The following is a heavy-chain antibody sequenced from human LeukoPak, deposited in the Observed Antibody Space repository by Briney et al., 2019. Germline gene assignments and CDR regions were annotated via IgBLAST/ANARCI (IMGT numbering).Heavy chain of an antibody. D-gene: IGHD4-23*01. CDR3: ARVARGGGEFDY. J-gene: IGHJ4*02. CDR1: GFTFSSYS. Sequence: PGGSLRLSCAASGFTFSSYSMNWVRRAPGKGLEWVSYISSSSRTIYYADSVKGRFTISRDNAKNSLYLQMNSPRAEDTAVYYCARVARGGGEFDYWGKGTLVTVSS. V-gene: IGHV3-48*04. CDR2: ISSSSRTI.